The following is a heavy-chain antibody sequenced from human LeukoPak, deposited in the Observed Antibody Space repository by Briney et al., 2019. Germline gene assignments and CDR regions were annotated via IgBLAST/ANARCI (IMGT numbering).Heavy chain of an antibody. Sequence: ASVKVSCKASGYTFTGYYMHWVRQAPGQGLEWMGWINPNSGGSNYAQKFQGRVTMTRDTSISTAYMELSRLRSDDTAVYYCARGLVEYSSSAAFDIWGQGTMVTVSS. D-gene: IGHD6-6*01. CDR1: GYTFTGYY. J-gene: IGHJ3*02. V-gene: IGHV1-2*02. CDR2: INPNSGGS. CDR3: ARGLVEYSSSAAFDI.